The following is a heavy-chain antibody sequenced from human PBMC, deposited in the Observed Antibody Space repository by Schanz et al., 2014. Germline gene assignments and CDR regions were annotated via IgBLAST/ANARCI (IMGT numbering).Heavy chain of an antibody. CDR1: GYTFTGYY. D-gene: IGHD6-19*01. CDR2: INPNSGTT. V-gene: IGHV1-2*04. Sequence: QVQLVQSGAEMKKPGASVKVSCKASGYTFTGYYMHWVRQAPGQGLEWMGWINPNSGTTNYAQKFQGWVTMTRDTSISTAYMELSRLKSDDTAVYYCARPPRQWSQYSWFDPWGQGTLVTVSS. CDR3: ARPPRQWSQYSWFDP. J-gene: IGHJ5*02.